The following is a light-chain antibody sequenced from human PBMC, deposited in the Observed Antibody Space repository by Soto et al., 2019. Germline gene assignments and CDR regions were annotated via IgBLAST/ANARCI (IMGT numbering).Light chain of an antibody. CDR3: QQYDTAPHT. V-gene: IGKV3-20*01. J-gene: IGKJ2*01. CDR2: GAS. Sequence: EIVLTQAPGTLSLSPGASATLSCRASQSVSSSQVAWYQQKPGQAPRLIIYGASSRATGIPDRFRGVGSETDFTLTINRLEPEDFAVYYCQQYDTAPHTFGQGTKLEIK. CDR1: QSVSSSQ.